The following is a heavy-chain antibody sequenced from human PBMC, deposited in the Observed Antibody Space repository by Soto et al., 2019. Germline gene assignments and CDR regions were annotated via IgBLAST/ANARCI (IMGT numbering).Heavy chain of an antibody. CDR1: GASVSRIGFH. J-gene: IGHJ4*02. D-gene: IGHD3-10*01. Sequence: QVQLQESGPGLVKPSETLSLTCAVSGASVSRIGFHWGWIRQPPGQGLEWIGSIYDAGTTFYNPSLKSRVTIPADTSKNHFSLRLTPVTAADTAVYYCARRGSGHTFDYWCQGTLVTVSS. V-gene: IGHV4-39*01. CDR3: ARRGSGHTFDY. CDR2: IYDAGTT.